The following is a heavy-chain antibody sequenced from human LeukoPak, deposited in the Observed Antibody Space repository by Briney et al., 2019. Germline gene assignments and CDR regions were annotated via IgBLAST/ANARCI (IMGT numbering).Heavy chain of an antibody. CDR1: GGSISSGGYS. Sequence: KPSETLSLTCAVSGGSISSGGYSWSWIRQPPGKGLEWIVYIYHSGSTYYNPSLKSRVTISVDRSKNQFSLKLSSVTAADTAVYYCARIVVVPANSGHPPDPYYYYYGMDVWGQGTTVTVSS. D-gene: IGHD2-2*01. CDR3: ARIVVVPANSGHPPDPYYYYYGMDV. V-gene: IGHV4-30-2*01. CDR2: IYHSGST. J-gene: IGHJ6*02.